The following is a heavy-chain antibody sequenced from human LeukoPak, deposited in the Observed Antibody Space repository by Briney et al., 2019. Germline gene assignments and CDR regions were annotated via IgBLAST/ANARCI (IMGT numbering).Heavy chain of an antibody. CDR3: ARKFKLGYCSSTSCYTGQNYYGMDV. Sequence: GGSLRLSCAASGFTFSSYGMPWVRQAPGKGLEWVAVIWYDGSNKYYADSVKGRFTISRDNSKNTLYLQMNSLRAEDTAVYYCARKFKLGYCSSTSCYTGQNYYGMDVWGQGTTVTVSS. D-gene: IGHD2-2*02. CDR1: GFTFSSYG. CDR2: IWYDGSNK. J-gene: IGHJ6*02. V-gene: IGHV3-33*01.